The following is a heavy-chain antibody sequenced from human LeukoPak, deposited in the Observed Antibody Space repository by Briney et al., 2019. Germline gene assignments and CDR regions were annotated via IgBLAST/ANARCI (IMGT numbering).Heavy chain of an antibody. Sequence: PGGSLRLSCAAYGFTFSSYAMSWVRQAPGKGLEWVSAISGSGGSTYYADSVKGRFTISRDNSKNTLYLQMNSLRAEDTAVYYCAKGDGYCSGGSCYWGQGTLVTVSS. CDR1: GFTFSSYA. CDR2: ISGSGGST. D-gene: IGHD2-15*01. CDR3: AKGDGYCSGGSCY. J-gene: IGHJ4*02. V-gene: IGHV3-23*01.